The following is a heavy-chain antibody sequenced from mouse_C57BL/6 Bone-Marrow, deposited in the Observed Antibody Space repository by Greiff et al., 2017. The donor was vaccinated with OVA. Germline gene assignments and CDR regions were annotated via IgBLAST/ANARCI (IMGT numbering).Heavy chain of an antibody. J-gene: IGHJ3*01. CDR3: TTYYYGSSRRAY. D-gene: IGHD1-1*01. CDR2: IDPENGDT. V-gene: IGHV14-4*01. Sequence: EVKLQESGAELVRPGASVKLSCTASGFNIKDDYMHWVKQRPEQGLEWIGWIDPENGDTEYASKFQGKATITADTSSNTAYLQLSSLTSEDTAVYYCTTYYYGSSRRAYWGQGTLVTVSA. CDR1: GFNIKDDY.